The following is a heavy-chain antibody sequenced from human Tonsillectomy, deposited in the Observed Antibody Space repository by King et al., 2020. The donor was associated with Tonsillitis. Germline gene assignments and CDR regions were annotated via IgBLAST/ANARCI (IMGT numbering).Heavy chain of an antibody. V-gene: IGHV3-23*04. CDR3: VKVLIYNRGYFQH. CDR1: GFTFSSYA. D-gene: IGHD1-14*01. J-gene: IGHJ1*01. CDR2: ISGSGDST. Sequence: VQLVESGGGLVQPGGSLRLSCAVSGFTFSSYAMNWVRQAPGKGLEWVSGISGSGDSTYYTDSVKGRFTISRDNSQNALYLQINSLRADDTAVYYCVKVLIYNRGYFQHWGQGILVTVSS.